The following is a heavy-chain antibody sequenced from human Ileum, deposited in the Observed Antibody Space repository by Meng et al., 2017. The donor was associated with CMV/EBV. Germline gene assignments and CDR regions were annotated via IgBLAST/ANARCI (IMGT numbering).Heavy chain of an antibody. D-gene: IGHD3-22*01. Sequence: GESLKISWKGSGYSFTSYWIGWVRLMPGKGLGGMGMIYPGDSDTRYSPSFQGQVTISADKSISTAYLQWSSLTASDTAMYYCARQWTDSSGYYDYWGQGTLVTVSS. CDR3: ARQWTDSSGYYDY. J-gene: IGHJ4*02. CDR1: GYSFTSYW. CDR2: IYPGDSDT. V-gene: IGHV5-51*01.